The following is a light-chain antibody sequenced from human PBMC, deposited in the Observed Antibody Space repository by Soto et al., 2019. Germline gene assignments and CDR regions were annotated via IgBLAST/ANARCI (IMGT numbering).Light chain of an antibody. Sequence: DIQLTQSPSVLSASVGDRATITCRASQGISNYLVWYQQKPGKAPKLLIYAASTLQGGIPSRFSGGGSATEFPLTISSLQPEDFATYYCQLVNTYPMTFGQGTRLEIK. CDR2: AAS. J-gene: IGKJ5*01. CDR1: QGISNY. CDR3: QLVNTYPMT. V-gene: IGKV1-9*01.